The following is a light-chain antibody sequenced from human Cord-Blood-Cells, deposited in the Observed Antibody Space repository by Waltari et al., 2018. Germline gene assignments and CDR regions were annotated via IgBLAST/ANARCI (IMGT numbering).Light chain of an antibody. Sequence: QSALTQPRSVSGSPGQSVTISCTGTTSAVGGYNYVSWYQQHPGKAPKLMIYDVHKRPSGVPDRFSGSKSGNTASLTISGLQAEDEADYYCCSYAGSYTWVFGGGTKLTVL. V-gene: IGLV2-11*01. CDR1: TSAVGGYNY. CDR3: CSYAGSYTWV. CDR2: DVH. J-gene: IGLJ3*02.